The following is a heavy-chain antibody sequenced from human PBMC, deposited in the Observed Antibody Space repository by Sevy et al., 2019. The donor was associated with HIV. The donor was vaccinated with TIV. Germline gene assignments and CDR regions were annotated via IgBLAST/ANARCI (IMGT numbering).Heavy chain of an antibody. J-gene: IGHJ3*02. CDR2: IKQDGSEK. V-gene: IGHV3-7*01. CDR3: ARDGVLLWFGPNDAFDI. CDR1: GFTFSRYW. Sequence: GGSQRLSCAASGFTFSRYWMSWVRQAPGKGLEWVANIKQDGSEKYYVDSVKGRFTISRDNAKNSLFLQMNSLRAEDTAVYYCARDGVLLWFGPNDAFDIWGQGTMVTVSS. D-gene: IGHD3-10*01.